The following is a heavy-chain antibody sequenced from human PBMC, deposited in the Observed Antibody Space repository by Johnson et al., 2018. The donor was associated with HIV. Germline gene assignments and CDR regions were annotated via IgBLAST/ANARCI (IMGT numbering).Heavy chain of an antibody. CDR3: AKDLPSGWDGGDAFDI. J-gene: IGHJ3*02. CDR1: GFTFSSYG. CDR2: IQYDGSNK. D-gene: IGHD6-19*01. V-gene: IGHV3-30*02. Sequence: QVQLVESGGGVVQPGGSLRLSCAVSGFTFSSYGMHWVRQAPGNGLEWVAFIQYDGSNKYYADSVKGRFTISRDNSKNTLYLQMNSLRPEDTAVYYCAKDLPSGWDGGDAFDIWGQGTMVIVSS.